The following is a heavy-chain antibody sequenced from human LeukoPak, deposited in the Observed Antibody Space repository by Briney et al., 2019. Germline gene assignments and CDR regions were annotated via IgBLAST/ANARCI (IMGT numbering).Heavy chain of an antibody. V-gene: IGHV5-51*01. CDR3: AREDIVVSNFDL. Sequence: GESLKISCKGSGYKFTNYWIGWVRPMPGKGLEWMAIIFPGDSDTRYSPSFRDQVTISANKSITTAYLQWSSLKASDTAMYYCAREDIVVSNFDLWGRGTLVTVSS. CDR1: GYKFTNYW. J-gene: IGHJ2*01. D-gene: IGHD2-15*01. CDR2: IFPGDSDT.